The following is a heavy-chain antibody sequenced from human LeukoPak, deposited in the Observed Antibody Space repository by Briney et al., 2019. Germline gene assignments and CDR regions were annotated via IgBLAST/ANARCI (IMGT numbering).Heavy chain of an antibody. CDR1: GFTFSSYA. V-gene: IGHV3-23*01. Sequence: GGSLRLSCAASGFTFSSYAMSWVRQAPGKGLEWVSAISGSGGSTYYADSVKGRFTISRDNSKNTLYLQMNCLRAEDTAVYYCAAGPTMIVVVITYWGQGTLVTVSS. D-gene: IGHD3-22*01. CDR3: AAGPTMIVVVITY. J-gene: IGHJ4*02. CDR2: ISGSGGST.